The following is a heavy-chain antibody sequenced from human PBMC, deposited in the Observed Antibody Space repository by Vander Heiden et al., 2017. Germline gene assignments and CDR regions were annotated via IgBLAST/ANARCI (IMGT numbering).Heavy chain of an antibody. CDR1: GYILTELS. V-gene: IGHV1-24*01. CDR3: ATLPYFYDSSTYGSFDF. CDR2: FDPDDGET. J-gene: IGHJ4*02. Sequence: QVQLVQSGAEVRKPGASLKVSCKVSGYILTELSMDWVRQAPGKGLEWMGGFDPDDGETIYAQNLQGRVTTTEDTSTNTAYMELSSLRSEDTAVYYCATLPYFYDSSTYGSFDFWGQGTLVTVSS. D-gene: IGHD3-22*01.